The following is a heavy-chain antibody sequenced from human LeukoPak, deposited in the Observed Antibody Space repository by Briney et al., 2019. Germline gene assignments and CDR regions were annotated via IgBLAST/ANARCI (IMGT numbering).Heavy chain of an antibody. V-gene: IGHV3-23*01. CDR1: GFTFSSYA. CDR2: ISGSGGST. D-gene: IGHD3-22*01. J-gene: IGHJ5*02. CDR3: ARDLGQYYDTSDNWFDP. Sequence: GGSLRLSCAASGFTFSSYAMSWVRQAPGKGLEWVSAISGSGGSTYYADSVKGRFTISRDNAKNTLNLQMNSLRAEDTAVYYCARDLGQYYDTSDNWFDPWGQGTLVTVSS.